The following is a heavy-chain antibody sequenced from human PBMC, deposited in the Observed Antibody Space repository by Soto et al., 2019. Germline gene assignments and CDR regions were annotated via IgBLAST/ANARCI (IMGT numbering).Heavy chain of an antibody. V-gene: IGHV1-69*02. CDR2: IIPILGIA. CDR3: ATILGYCSGGSCYNIDY. CDR1: GGTFRSYT. Sequence: SVKVSCKASGGTFRSYTISWVRQAPGQGLEWMGRIIPILGIANYAQKFQGRVTITADKSTSTAYMELSSLRSEDTAVYYCATILGYCSGGSCYNIDYWGQGTLVTVSS. J-gene: IGHJ4*02. D-gene: IGHD2-15*01.